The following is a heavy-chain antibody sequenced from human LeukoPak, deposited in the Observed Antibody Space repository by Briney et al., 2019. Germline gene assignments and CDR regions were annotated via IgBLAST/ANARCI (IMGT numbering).Heavy chain of an antibody. CDR1: GFTFSSYA. J-gene: IGHJ4*02. CDR2: ISGSGGST. CDR3: ARGCDVSCYRLDF. Sequence: GGSLRLSCAASGFTFSSYAMSWVRQAPGKGLDWVSSISGSGGSTIYADSVKGRFTISRDISKSTLYLQMNSLRAEDTAIYYCARGCDVSCYRLDFWGQGTLITVSS. V-gene: IGHV3-23*01. D-gene: IGHD2-2*01.